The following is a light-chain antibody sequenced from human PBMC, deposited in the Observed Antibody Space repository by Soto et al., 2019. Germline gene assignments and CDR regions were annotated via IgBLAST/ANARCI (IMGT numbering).Light chain of an antibody. V-gene: IGKV1-39*01. CDR3: QQYNSYSGT. J-gene: IGKJ1*01. Sequence: DIQMTQSPSSLSASVGDGVTITCRASQSISSYLNWYQQKPGKAPKLLIYAASSLQSGVPSRFSGSGSGTEFTLTISSLQPDDFATYYCQQYNSYSGTFGQGTKVDIK. CDR1: QSISSY. CDR2: AAS.